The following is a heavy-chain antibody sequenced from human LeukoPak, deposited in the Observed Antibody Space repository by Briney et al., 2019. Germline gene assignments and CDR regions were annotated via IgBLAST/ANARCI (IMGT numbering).Heavy chain of an antibody. V-gene: IGHV3-15*01. CDR3: TTAAYGSGSQISYYYYYYGMDV. CDR1: GFTFSSYA. J-gene: IGHJ6*02. D-gene: IGHD3-10*01. Sequence: GGSLRLSCAASGFTFSSYAMSWVRQAPGKGLEWVGRIKSKTDGGTTDYAAPVKGRFTISRDDSKNTLYLQMNSLKTEDTAVYYCTTAAYGSGSQISYYYYYYGMDVWGQGTTVTVSS. CDR2: IKSKTDGGTT.